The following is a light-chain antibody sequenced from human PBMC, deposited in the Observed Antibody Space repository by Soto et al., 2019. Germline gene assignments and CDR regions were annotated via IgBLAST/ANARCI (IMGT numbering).Light chain of an antibody. CDR2: AAS. V-gene: IGKV1-9*01. J-gene: IGKJ5*01. Sequence: IHLTQSPSSLSASVGDRVSITFWASQGIGSYLAWYQQNPGKAPKLLIYAASTLQSGVPSRFSGSGSGTDFTLTISSLQPEDFATYYCHQLNSYPRTFGQGTRLEIK. CDR3: HQLNSYPRT. CDR1: QGIGSY.